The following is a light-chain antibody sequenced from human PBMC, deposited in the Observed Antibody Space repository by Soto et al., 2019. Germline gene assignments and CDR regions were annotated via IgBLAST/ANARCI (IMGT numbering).Light chain of an antibody. CDR3: QQYSSWVWT. Sequence: EIVMTQFPATLSKSPGESATFSCRASQSIGTKLAWYQQRPGQAPRLLMYGASTGATGIPARFSGSGSGTEFTLTIGSLQSDDFEVYYCQQYSSWVWTLAQGTKVDIK. CDR2: GAS. CDR1: QSIGTK. J-gene: IGKJ1*01. V-gene: IGKV3-15*01.